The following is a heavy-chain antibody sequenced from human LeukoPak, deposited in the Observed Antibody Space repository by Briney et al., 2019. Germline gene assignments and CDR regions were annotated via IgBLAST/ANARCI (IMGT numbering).Heavy chain of an antibody. Sequence: GGSLRLSCAASGFTFSSYGMHWVRQAPGKGLEWVAFIRYDGSNKYYADSVKGRFAISRDNSKNTLYLQMNSLKTEDTAVYYCAKGRSSSWFDAFDIWGQGTMVTVSS. CDR1: GFTFSSYG. CDR2: IRYDGSNK. V-gene: IGHV3-30*02. J-gene: IGHJ3*02. D-gene: IGHD6-13*01. CDR3: AKGRSSSWFDAFDI.